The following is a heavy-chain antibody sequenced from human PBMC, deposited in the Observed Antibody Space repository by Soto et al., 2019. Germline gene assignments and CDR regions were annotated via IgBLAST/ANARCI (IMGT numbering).Heavy chain of an antibody. CDR2: ISSSSGYI. Sequence: EVQVVESGGGLVKPGGSLRLSCAASGFTFSIYNMNWVRQAPGKGLEWVSSISSSSGYIYYADSVKGRFTISRDNAKNSLYLQMNSLAAEDTAVYYCARDPTSDYDSSGYLVPALAFDYWGQGPLVTVSS. D-gene: IGHD3-22*01. J-gene: IGHJ4*02. V-gene: IGHV3-21*01. CDR1: GFTFSIYN. CDR3: ARDPTSDYDSSGYLVPALAFDY.